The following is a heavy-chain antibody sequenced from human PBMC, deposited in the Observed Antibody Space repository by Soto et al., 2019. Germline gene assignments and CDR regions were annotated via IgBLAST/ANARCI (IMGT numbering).Heavy chain of an antibody. J-gene: IGHJ2*01. V-gene: IGHV3-74*01. CDR3: ARVVVVPAAYDL. Sequence: EVQLVESGGGLVQPGGSLRLSCAASGFTFSSYWMHWVRQAPGKGLVWVSRINSDGSSTSYADSVKGRFTISRDNAKNRLYLQMNRLRAEDTAVYYCARVVVVPAAYDLWGRGTLVTVSS. D-gene: IGHD2-2*01. CDR1: GFTFSSYW. CDR2: INSDGSST.